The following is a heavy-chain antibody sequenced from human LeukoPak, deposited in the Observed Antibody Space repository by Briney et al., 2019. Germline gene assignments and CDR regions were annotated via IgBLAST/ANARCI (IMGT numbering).Heavy chain of an antibody. CDR3: ARDLVTVTKGFDI. CDR2: ISYIGST. V-gene: IGHV4-59*11. J-gene: IGHJ3*02. Sequence: SETLSLTCAVSDDSFSSRYWTWIRQPPGKGLEWIGYISYIGSTNYNPSLKSRVTISIDTSKNQFSLKLSSVTAADTAVYFCARDLVTVTKGFDIWGQGTMVSVSS. CDR1: DDSFSSRY. D-gene: IGHD4-17*01.